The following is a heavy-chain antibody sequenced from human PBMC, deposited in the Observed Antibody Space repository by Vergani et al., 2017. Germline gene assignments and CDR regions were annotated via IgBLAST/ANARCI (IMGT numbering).Heavy chain of an antibody. CDR1: GGTFSSYA. CDR2: IIPIFGTA. J-gene: IGHJ6*03. V-gene: IGHV1-69*01. D-gene: IGHD6-6*01. Sequence: QVQLVQSGAEVKKPGSSVKVSCKASGGTFSSYAISWVRQAPGQGLEWMGGIIPIFGTANYAQKFQCRVTITADESTSTAYMELSSLRSEDTAVYYCARGVSIAARRGTQLLDYYYYMDVWGKGTTVTVSS. CDR3: ARGVSIAARRGTQLLDYYYYMDV.